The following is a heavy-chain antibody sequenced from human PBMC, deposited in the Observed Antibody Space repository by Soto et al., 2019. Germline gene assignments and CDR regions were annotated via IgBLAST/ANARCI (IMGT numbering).Heavy chain of an antibody. CDR3: ARALIQLWPHYYYGMDV. V-gene: IGHV4-30-4*08. CDR1: GGSISSGDYY. J-gene: IGHJ6*02. Sequence: LSLTCTVSGGSISSGDYYWSWIRQPPGKGLEWIGYIYYSGSTYYNPSLKSRVTISVDTSKNQFSLKQTSVTAADTAVYYCARALIQLWPHYYYGMDVWGQGTTVTVSS. CDR2: IYYSGST. D-gene: IGHD5-18*01.